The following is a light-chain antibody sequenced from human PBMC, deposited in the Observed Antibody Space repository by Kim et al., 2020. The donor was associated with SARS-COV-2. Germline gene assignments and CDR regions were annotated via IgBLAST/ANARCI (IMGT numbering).Light chain of an antibody. Sequence: VTNSCSGSSSNIGSNEVYGYPQLPGTAPKLLIYRNNQRPSGVPDRFSGSKSGTSASLAISGLRSEDEADYYCAAWDDSLSGRGVVFGGGTQLTVL. CDR1: SSNIGSNE. CDR3: AAWDDSLSGRGVV. CDR2: RNN. V-gene: IGLV1-47*01. J-gene: IGLJ2*01.